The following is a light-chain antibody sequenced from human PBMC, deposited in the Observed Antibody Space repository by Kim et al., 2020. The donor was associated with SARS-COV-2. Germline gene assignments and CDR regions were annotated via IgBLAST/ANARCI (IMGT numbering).Light chain of an antibody. J-gene: IGLJ1*01. Sequence: GQSITISCTGTGSDVGCYNYVSWYQQHPGKAPTLLICDVSVRPSGVSNRFSGSKSGNTASLTISGLQAEDEADYYCSSYTRSATLVFGTGTKVTVL. CDR3: SSYTRSATLV. CDR2: DVS. V-gene: IGLV2-14*03. CDR1: GSDVGCYNY.